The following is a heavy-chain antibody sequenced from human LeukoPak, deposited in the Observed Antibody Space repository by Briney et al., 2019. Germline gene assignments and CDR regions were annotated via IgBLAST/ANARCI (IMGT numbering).Heavy chain of an antibody. CDR3: ARFPAPAGAFDI. V-gene: IGHV3-21*01. D-gene: IGHD6-19*01. Sequence: GGSLRLSCAASGFTFSSYSMNWVRQAPGKGLEWVSSISSSSSYIYYADSVKGRFTISRDNAKNSLYLQMNSLRAEDTAVYYCARFPAPAGAFDIWGQGTMVTVSS. J-gene: IGHJ3*02. CDR1: GFTFSSYS. CDR2: ISSSSSYI.